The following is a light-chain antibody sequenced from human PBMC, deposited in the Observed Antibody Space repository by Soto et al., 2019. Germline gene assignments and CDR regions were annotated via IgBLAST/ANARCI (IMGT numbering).Light chain of an antibody. CDR2: GAS. CDR3: KQYNYLIN. J-gene: IGKJ5*01. Sequence: EIVMTHSPAILSVSPLEIVTLSFSSSQSVSNNLAWYQHKPGLSARLLIYGASTRATGIPARFSGSGSGTEFTLTITSLQPEDFAVYYCKQYNYLINFGQGTRLEIK. V-gene: IGKV3-15*01. CDR1: QSVSNN.